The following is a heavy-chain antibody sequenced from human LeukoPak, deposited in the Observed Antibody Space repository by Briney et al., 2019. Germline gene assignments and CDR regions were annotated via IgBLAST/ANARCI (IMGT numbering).Heavy chain of an antibody. Sequence: TGGSLRLSCAASGFTFRGYAMSWVRQAPGKGLEWIATITGNGGTTYYADSVKGRFVVSRDNAKNTLYLQMNRQRVEDTAIYYCATRYFTDYSDFFVYWGQGTLVSASS. CDR3: ATRYFTDYSDFFVY. CDR2: ITGNGGTT. J-gene: IGHJ4*02. V-gene: IGHV3-23*01. CDR1: GFTFRGYA. D-gene: IGHD3/OR15-3a*01.